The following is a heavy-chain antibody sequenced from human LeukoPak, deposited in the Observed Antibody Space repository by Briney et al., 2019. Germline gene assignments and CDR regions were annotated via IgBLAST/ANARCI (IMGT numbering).Heavy chain of an antibody. CDR3: ARGYYDFWSGYYSYFDY. CDR1: GYTFTGYY. D-gene: IGHD3-3*01. Sequence: ASVKVPCKASGYTFTGYYMHWVRQAPGQGLEWMGWINPNSGGTNYAQKFQGRVTMTRDTSISTAYMELSRLRSDDTAVYYCARGYYDFWSGYYSYFDYWGQGTLVTVSS. CDR2: INPNSGGT. J-gene: IGHJ4*02. V-gene: IGHV1-2*02.